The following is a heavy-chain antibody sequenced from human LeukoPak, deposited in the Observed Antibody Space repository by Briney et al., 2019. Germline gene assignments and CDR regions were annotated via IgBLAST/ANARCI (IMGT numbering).Heavy chain of an antibody. Sequence: GGSLRLSCAASGFTFRSYGMGWVRQAPGKGLEWVSAISGSGGSTYYADSMKGRFTISRDNSKNTLYLQMNGLRAEDTAVYYLAKAFAMIVVVSKHFDYWGQGTLVTVSS. CDR2: ISGSGGST. J-gene: IGHJ4*02. CDR3: AKAFAMIVVVSKHFDY. CDR1: GFTFRSYG. D-gene: IGHD3-22*01. V-gene: IGHV3-23*01.